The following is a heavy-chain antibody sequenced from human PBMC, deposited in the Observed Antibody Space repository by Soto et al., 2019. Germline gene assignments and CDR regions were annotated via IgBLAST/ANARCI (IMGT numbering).Heavy chain of an antibody. Sequence: GGSLRLSCAASGFTFSSYAMSWVRQAPGKGLEWVSAISGSGGSTYYADSVKGRFTISRDNSKNTLYLQMNSLRAEDTAVYYCAKAPPKYNWNVYYYYGMDVWGQGTTVTVSS. CDR1: GFTFSSYA. D-gene: IGHD1-1*01. J-gene: IGHJ6*02. CDR2: ISGSGGST. CDR3: AKAPPKYNWNVYYYYGMDV. V-gene: IGHV3-23*01.